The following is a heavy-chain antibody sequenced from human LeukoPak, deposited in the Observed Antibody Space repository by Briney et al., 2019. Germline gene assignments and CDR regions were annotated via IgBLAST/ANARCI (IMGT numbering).Heavy chain of an antibody. CDR1: GFTLRDYG. Sequence: GGSLRLSCTASGFTLRDYGLSWVRQAPGKGLEWVGFIRNKGDGGTTEYAASVKGRFTISRDDSKGIGYLQMNSLKTEDTAVYYCSRDGVIPGVTSHYYNYMDVWGKGTTVTVSS. V-gene: IGHV3-49*04. J-gene: IGHJ6*03. D-gene: IGHD2-2*01. CDR2: IRNKGDGGTT. CDR3: SRDGVIPGVTSHYYNYMDV.